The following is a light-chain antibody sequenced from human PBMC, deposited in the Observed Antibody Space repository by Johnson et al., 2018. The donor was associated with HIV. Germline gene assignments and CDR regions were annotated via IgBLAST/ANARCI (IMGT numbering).Light chain of an antibody. Sequence: QSVLTQPPSVSAAPGQKVTISCSGSSSNIGSHYVSWYQQVPGTAPRLVIYDTIKRHSGIPDRFSGSKSGTSATLGITGLQTGDEADYYCGAWESSLSIYVVGSGTKVTVL. V-gene: IGLV1-51*01. CDR3: GAWESSLSIYV. CDR2: DTI. J-gene: IGLJ1*01. CDR1: SSNIGSHY.